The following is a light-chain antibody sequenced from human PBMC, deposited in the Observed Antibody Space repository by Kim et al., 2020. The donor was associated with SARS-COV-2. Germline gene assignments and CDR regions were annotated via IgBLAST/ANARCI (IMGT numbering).Light chain of an antibody. V-gene: IGKV1-5*03. J-gene: IGKJ4*01. Sequence: DIQMTESPSTLSASVGDRVTITCRASQNISNWLAWYQQKPGKAPKLLIYKASNLQSGVPSRFSGSESGTEFSLTISSLQPDDFATYCCQEYNTYPLTFGGGAKVDIK. CDR3: QEYNTYPLT. CDR1: QNISNW. CDR2: KAS.